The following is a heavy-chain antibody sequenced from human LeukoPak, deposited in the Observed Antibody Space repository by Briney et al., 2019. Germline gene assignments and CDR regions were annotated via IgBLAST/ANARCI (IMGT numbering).Heavy chain of an antibody. CDR3: ATAGNYRFDY. D-gene: IGHD1-7*01. CDR2: VNSDGSTT. V-gene: IGHV3-74*01. J-gene: IGHJ4*02. CDR1: GFTFSSYW. Sequence: PGGSLRLSCTASGFTFSSYWMHWVRQAPGKGLVWVSRVNSDGSTTSYAGSVKGRFTISRDNAKNTLYLQMNSLGAEDTAVYYCATAGNYRFDYWGQGTLVTVSS.